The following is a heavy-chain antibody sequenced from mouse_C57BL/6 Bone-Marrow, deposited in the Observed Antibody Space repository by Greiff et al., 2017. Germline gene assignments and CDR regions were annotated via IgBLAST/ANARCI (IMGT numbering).Heavy chain of an antibody. CDR3: ARPYYGSSSFAY. J-gene: IGHJ3*01. D-gene: IGHD1-1*01. Sequence: EVQLQQSGPELVKPGASVKISCKASGYTFTDYYMNWVKQSHGKSLEWIGDINPNNGGTSYNQKFKGKATLTVDKSSSTAYMELRSLTSEVSAVYYCARPYYGSSSFAYWGQGTLVTVSA. CDR1: GYTFTDYY. CDR2: INPNNGGT. V-gene: IGHV1-26*01.